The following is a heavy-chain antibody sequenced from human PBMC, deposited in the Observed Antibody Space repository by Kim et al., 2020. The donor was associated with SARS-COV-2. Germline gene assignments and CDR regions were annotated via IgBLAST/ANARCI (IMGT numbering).Heavy chain of an antibody. V-gene: IGHV3-72*01. CDR3: ARVTGSGWYGWFDP. Sequence: GGSLRLSCAASGFTFSDHYMDWVRQAPGKGLEWVGRTRNKANSYTTEYAASVKGRFTISRDDSKNSLYLQMNSLKTEDTAVYYCARVTGSGWYGWFDPWGQGTLVTVSS. CDR1: GFTFSDHY. J-gene: IGHJ5*02. D-gene: IGHD6-19*01. CDR2: TRNKANSYTT.